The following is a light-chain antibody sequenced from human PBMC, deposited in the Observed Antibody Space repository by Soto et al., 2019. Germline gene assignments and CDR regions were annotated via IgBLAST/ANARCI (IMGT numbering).Light chain of an antibody. CDR1: QSISSY. CDR3: QQSFSNPYT. Sequence: DLQMTQSPSSLSASVGDRITITCRASQSISSYLNWYQQKPGKAPNLLISAASSLQSGVPSRFSGSGSGTDFTLTISSLQPEDFATYYCQQSFSNPYTFGQGTKLESK. J-gene: IGKJ2*01. V-gene: IGKV1-39*01. CDR2: AAS.